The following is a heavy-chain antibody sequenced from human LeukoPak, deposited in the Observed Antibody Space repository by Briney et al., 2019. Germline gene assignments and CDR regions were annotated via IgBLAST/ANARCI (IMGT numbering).Heavy chain of an antibody. J-gene: IGHJ4*02. Sequence: GGSLRLSCAASGFTFSSYSMNWVREAPGKGLEWVSSISSSSSYIYYADSVKGRFTISRDNAKNSLYLQMNSLRAEDTAVYYCARDYVGDPFDYWGQGTLVTVSS. CDR2: ISSSSSYI. CDR1: GFTFSSYS. V-gene: IGHV3-21*01. CDR3: ARDYVGDPFDY. D-gene: IGHD3-10*01.